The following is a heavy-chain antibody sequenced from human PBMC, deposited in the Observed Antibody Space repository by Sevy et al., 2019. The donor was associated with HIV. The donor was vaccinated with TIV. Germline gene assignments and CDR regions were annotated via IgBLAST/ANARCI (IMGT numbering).Heavy chain of an antibody. D-gene: IGHD3-9*01. J-gene: IGHJ4*02. CDR2: ISYDGRTNK. Sequence: GGSLRLSCAAFGFTFSDHRMHWVRQAPGKGLEWVAVISYDGRTNKYNVDSVKGRFTISRDNAKNSLSLQINDLRAEEPAVSYCARLPTGLQSFNYLLSTYFDSWGQGNLVTVSS. V-gene: IGHV3-30*03. CDR3: ARLPTGLQSFNYLLSTYFDS. CDR1: GFTFSDHR.